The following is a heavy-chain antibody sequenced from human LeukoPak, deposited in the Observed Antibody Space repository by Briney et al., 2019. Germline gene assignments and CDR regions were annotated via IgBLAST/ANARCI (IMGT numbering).Heavy chain of an antibody. D-gene: IGHD2-15*01. Sequence: GESLKISCKGSGYRFTTYWIGWVRQMPGKGLEWMGIIHPGDSNTRYSPSFQGQVTISVDKSITTAYLQWSSLKASDTAVYYCATGRYCSGTTCYSSLDFWGQGTLVTVSS. CDR2: IHPGDSNT. V-gene: IGHV5-51*01. CDR3: ATGRYCSGTTCYSSLDF. J-gene: IGHJ4*02. CDR1: GYRFTTYW.